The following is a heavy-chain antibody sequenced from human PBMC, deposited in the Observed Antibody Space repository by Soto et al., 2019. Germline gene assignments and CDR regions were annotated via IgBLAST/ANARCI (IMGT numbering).Heavy chain of an antibody. CDR1: GFTFSGSA. Sequence: GGSLRLSCAASGFTFSGSAMHWVRQASGKGLEWVGRIRSKANSYATAYAASVKGRFTISRDDSKNTAYLQMNSLKTEDTAVYYCTSGEGMYYYGMDVWGQGTTVTVSS. V-gene: IGHV3-73*01. J-gene: IGHJ6*02. CDR3: TSGEGMYYYGMDV. CDR2: IRSKANSYAT. D-gene: IGHD3-10*01.